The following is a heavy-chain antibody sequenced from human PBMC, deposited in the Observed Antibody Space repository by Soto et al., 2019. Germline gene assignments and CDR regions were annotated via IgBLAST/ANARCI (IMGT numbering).Heavy chain of an antibody. Sequence: EVQLLESGGGLVRPGGSLRLSCAASGFTFSTYAMNWVRQAPGNGLEWVSAISGSGGSIHYADSVKGRFTISRDNSKNTLYLQMNSRRDEDTAVYHCVKGYWKGDVWGQGTTVTVSS. J-gene: IGHJ6*02. CDR2: ISGSGGSI. D-gene: IGHD1-1*01. CDR1: GFTFSTYA. CDR3: VKGYWKGDV. V-gene: IGHV3-23*01.